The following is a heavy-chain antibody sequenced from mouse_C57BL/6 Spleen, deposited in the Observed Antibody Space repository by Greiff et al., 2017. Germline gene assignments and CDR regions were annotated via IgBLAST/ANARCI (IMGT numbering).Heavy chain of an antibody. Sequence: QVQLQQSGAELAKPGASVKLSCKASGYTFTSYWMHWVKQRPGRGLEWIGRIDPNSGGTKYNEKFKSQATLTVDKPSSTAYMQLSSLTSEDSAVXDCARGGANFYWYFDVWGTGTTVTVSS. V-gene: IGHV1-72*01. CDR2: IDPNSGGT. J-gene: IGHJ1*03. CDR3: ARGGANFYWYFDV. CDR1: GYTFTSYW. D-gene: IGHD4-1*01.